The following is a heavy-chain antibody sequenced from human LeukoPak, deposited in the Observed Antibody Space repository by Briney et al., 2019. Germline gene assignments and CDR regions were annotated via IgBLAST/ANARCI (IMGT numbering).Heavy chain of an antibody. CDR2: IIPIFGTA. J-gene: IGHJ4*02. V-gene: IGHV1-69*01. CDR3: ARDSKGTSCYDY. D-gene: IGHD2-2*01. Sequence: SVKVSCKASGGTFSRYAISWVRQAPGQGLEWMGGIIPIFGTANYAQKFQGRVTITADESTSTAYMELSSLRSEDTAVYYCARDSKGTSCYDYWGQGTLVTVSS. CDR1: GGTFSRYA.